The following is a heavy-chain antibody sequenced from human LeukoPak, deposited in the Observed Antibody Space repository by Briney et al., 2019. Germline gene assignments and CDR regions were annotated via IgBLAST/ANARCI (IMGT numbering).Heavy chain of an antibody. CDR1: GGSISSGSYS. V-gene: IGHV4-30-2*01. Sequence: SQTLSLTCAVSGGSISSGSYSWSWIRQPPGKGLEWIGYIYPRGSTYYNPSLKSRLILSLDKSANQFSLNLSSVTAADTAVYYCARGDPVGLFDYWGQGTLVTVSS. D-gene: IGHD1-26*01. CDR2: IYPRGST. CDR3: ARGDPVGLFDY. J-gene: IGHJ4*02.